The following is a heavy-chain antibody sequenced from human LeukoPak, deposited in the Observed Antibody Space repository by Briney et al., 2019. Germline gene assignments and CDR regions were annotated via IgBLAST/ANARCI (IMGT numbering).Heavy chain of an antibody. CDR2: MYYSGNT. V-gene: IGHV4-39*02. CDR3: ARRRRIAAAGTDAFDI. D-gene: IGHD6-13*01. Sequence: SETLSLTCTVAGGSISSSSFYWGWIRQPPGKRLEWIGSMYYSGNTYYNPSLKSRVTISVDTSKTHFSLRLSSVTAADTAIYYCARRRRIAAAGTDAFDIWGQGTMVTVSS. CDR1: GGSISSSSFY. J-gene: IGHJ3*02.